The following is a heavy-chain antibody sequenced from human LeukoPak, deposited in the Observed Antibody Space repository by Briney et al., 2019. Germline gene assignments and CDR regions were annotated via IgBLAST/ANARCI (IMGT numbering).Heavy chain of an antibody. D-gene: IGHD2-2*01. J-gene: IGHJ4*02. CDR2: ICAHLVKNH. CDR3: ARTSAGCLFHSRLDY. V-gene: IGHV3-23*02. Sequence: GGSLRLSCEVSGFSLSDYGVNWVRQAPGKGLEWVSLICAHLVKNHYYSNSVRGRFVISSDNSKGTVYLQMDRLRVDDTAVYYCARTSAGCLFHSRLDYWGQGSLVTVSS. CDR1: GFSLSDYG.